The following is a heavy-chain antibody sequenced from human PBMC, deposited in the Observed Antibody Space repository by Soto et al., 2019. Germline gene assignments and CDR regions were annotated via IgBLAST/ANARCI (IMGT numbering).Heavy chain of an antibody. CDR3: ARDPVVGQQQLVDVVALDP. CDR2: ISAYNGNT. Sequence: GASVKVSCTASGYTFTSYYMHWVRQAPGQGLEWMGRISAYNGNTSYAQKLQGRVTMTTDTSTSTAYMELRSLRSDDTAVYYCARDPVVGQQQLVDVVALDPWGQGTLVTVSS. J-gene: IGHJ5*02. V-gene: IGHV1-18*04. CDR1: GYTFTSYY. D-gene: IGHD6-13*01.